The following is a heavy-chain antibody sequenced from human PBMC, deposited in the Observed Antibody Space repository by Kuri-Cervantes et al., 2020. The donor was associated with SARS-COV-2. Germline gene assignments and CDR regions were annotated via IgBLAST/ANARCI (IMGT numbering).Heavy chain of an antibody. J-gene: IGHJ4*02. CDR2: IIPIFGTA. Sequence: SVKVSCKASGGTFSSYAISWVRQAPGQGLEWMGGIIPIFGTANYAQKFQGRVTITADKSTSTAYMELSSLRSEDTAVYYCATSLAAMITFGGVIPRQFDYWGLGTLVTVSS. D-gene: IGHD3-16*02. CDR1: GGTFSSYA. V-gene: IGHV1-69*06. CDR3: ATSLAAMITFGGVIPRQFDY.